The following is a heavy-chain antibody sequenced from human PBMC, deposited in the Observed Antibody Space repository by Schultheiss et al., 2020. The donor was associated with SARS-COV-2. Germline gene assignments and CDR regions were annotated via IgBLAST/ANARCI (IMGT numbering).Heavy chain of an antibody. J-gene: IGHJ6*02. V-gene: IGHV4-30-2*01. Sequence: SQTLSLTCTVSGGSISSGGYSWSWIRQPPGKGLEWIGYIYHSGSTNYNPSLKSRVTISVDTSKNQFYLKLSSVTAADTAVYYCARGWWELLAFGDYYCYYGMDVWGQGTTVTVSS. CDR2: IYHSGST. D-gene: IGHD1-26*01. CDR1: GGSISSGGYS. CDR3: ARGWWELLAFGDYYCYYGMDV.